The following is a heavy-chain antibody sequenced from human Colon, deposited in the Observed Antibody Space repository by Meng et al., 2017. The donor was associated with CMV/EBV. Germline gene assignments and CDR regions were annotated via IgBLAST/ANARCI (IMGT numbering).Heavy chain of an antibody. Sequence: ASVKVSCKASGYTFNRYGISWVRQAPGQGLEWLGWISAHNGYTNYARKFQGRVNMTTDTSTSTAYMDLTSLRSDDTAVYYCAKDAIVAPRGGDQWGQGTLVTVSS. CDR1: GYTFNRYG. CDR3: AKDAIVAPRGGDQ. V-gene: IGHV1-18*01. CDR2: ISAHNGYT. D-gene: IGHD5-12*01. J-gene: IGHJ4*02.